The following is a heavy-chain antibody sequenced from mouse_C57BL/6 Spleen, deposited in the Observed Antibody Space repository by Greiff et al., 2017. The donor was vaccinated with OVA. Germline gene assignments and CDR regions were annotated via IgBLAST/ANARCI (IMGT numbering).Heavy chain of an antibody. CDR3: ARDITTVVATSDV. V-gene: IGHV1-80*01. Sequence: QVQLQQSGAELVKPGASVKISCKASGYAFSSYWMNWVKQRPGKGLEWIGQIYPGDGDTNYNGKFKGKATLTADKSSSTAYMQRSSLTSEDSAVYFCARDITTVVATSDVWGTGTTVTVSS. J-gene: IGHJ1*03. D-gene: IGHD1-1*01. CDR2: IYPGDGDT. CDR1: GYAFSSYW.